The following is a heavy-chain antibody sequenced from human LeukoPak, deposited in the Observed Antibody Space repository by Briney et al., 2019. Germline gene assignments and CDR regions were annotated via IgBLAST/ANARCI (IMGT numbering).Heavy chain of an antibody. J-gene: IGHJ4*02. V-gene: IGHV3-21*01. CDR3: ARDPVADYYDSSAVDY. D-gene: IGHD3-22*01. Sequence: GGSLRLSCAASGSTFSSYSMNWVRQAPGKGLEWVSSISSSSSYIYYADSVKGRFTISRDNAKNSLYLQMNSLRAEDTAVYYCARDPVADYYDSSAVDYWGQGTLVTVSS. CDR1: GSTFSSYS. CDR2: ISSSSSYI.